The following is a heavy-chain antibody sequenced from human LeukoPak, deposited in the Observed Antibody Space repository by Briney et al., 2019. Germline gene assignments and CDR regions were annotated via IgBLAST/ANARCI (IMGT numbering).Heavy chain of an antibody. V-gene: IGHV7-4-1*02. D-gene: IGHD3-9*01. Sequence: EASVKVSCKASGYTFTRNAVNWVRQAPGQGLEWMGWINTNTGSPTYAQGFTGRFVFSLDTAVSTTYLQISSLKAEDSAVYYCARDSSTGFAHGFDIWGQGTMVTVS. CDR3: ARDSSTGFAHGFDI. CDR1: GYTFTRNA. J-gene: IGHJ3*02. CDR2: INTNTGSP.